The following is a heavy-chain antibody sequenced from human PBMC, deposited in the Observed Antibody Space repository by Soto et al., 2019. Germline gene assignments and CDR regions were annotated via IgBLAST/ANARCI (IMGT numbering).Heavy chain of an antibody. J-gene: IGHJ4*02. D-gene: IGHD2-2*01. Sequence: SETLSLTCTVSGGSITSSSSYWGWIRQPPGKGLEWVGSIYYLGNTYYNPSLKSRVTISVDTSKNQFSLKLSSVTAADTAVYYCARVGGSQPYCSSTSCYGSFDYWGQGTLVTVSS. V-gene: IGHV4-39*07. CDR2: IYYLGNT. CDR3: ARVGGSQPYCSSTSCYGSFDY. CDR1: GGSITSSSSY.